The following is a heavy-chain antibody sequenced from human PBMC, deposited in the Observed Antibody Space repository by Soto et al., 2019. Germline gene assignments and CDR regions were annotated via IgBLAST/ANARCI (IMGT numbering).Heavy chain of an antibody. Sequence: QVQLVESGGGVVQPGRSLRLSCAASGFTFSRYGMHWVRQAPGKGLEWVAVISYDGSEKYYAVSVKGRFTISRDNSKNTLYRQMNSLRAEDTAVYYCAKGAVTTSLYYFDYWGQGTLVPVSS. J-gene: IGHJ4*02. CDR1: GFTFSRYG. V-gene: IGHV3-30*18. CDR3: AKGAVTTSLYYFDY. CDR2: ISYDGSEK. D-gene: IGHD4-17*01.